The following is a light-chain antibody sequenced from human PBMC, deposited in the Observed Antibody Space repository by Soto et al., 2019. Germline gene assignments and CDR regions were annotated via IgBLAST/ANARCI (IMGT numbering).Light chain of an antibody. V-gene: IGKV3-15*01. J-gene: IGKJ1*01. CDR2: GAS. CDR3: QQYHDWPRT. Sequence: EIVMTQSPATLSVSPGERVTLSCRATQTVSSNLARYQQRPGQAPRILIYGASTRATDIPARFSGSGSGTEFTLTISSLQSEDFAVYYCQQYHDWPRTFGRGTKVDIK. CDR1: QTVSSN.